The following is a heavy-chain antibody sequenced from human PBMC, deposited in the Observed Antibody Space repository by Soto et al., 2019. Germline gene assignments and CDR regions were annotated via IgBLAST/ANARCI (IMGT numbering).Heavy chain of an antibody. CDR2: IYSGGST. J-gene: IGHJ4*02. V-gene: IGHV3-53*01. CDR3: ARGHDGVIIDY. D-gene: IGHD3-22*01. CDR1: GFTVSSNY. Sequence: GGSLRLSCAASGFTVSSNYMSWVRQAPGKGLEWVSVIYSGGSTYYADSGKGRFTISRDNSKNTLYLQMNSLRAEDTAVYYCARGHDGVIIDYWGQGTLVTVSS.